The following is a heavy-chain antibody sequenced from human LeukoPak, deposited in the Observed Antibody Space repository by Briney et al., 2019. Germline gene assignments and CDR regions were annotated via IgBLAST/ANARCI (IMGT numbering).Heavy chain of an antibody. D-gene: IGHD6-13*01. CDR1: GFTFSSYS. J-gene: IGHJ4*02. V-gene: IGHV3-21*01. CDR2: ISSSSSYI. Sequence: GGSLRLSCAASGFTFSSYSMNWVRQAPGKGLEWVSSISSSSSYIYYADSVKGRFTISRDNAKNSLYLQMNSLRAEDTAVYYCARAPGIAAAGPPYPDYFDYWGQGTLVTVSS. CDR3: ARAPGIAAAGPPYPDYFDY.